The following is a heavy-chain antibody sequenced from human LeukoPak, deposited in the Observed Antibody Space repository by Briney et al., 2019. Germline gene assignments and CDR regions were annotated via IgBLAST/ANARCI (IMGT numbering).Heavy chain of an antibody. CDR1: GYSISSGYY. CDR2: IYNSGST. J-gene: IGHJ5*02. D-gene: IGHD6-13*01. Sequence: SETLSLTCTVSGYSISSGYYWGWIRQSPGKGLEWIGSIYNSGSTYFNPSLKSRVTISVDTSKNQFSLKLSSVTAADTAVYFCARAYSSSWYFNWFDPWGQGTQVTVSS. V-gene: IGHV4-38-2*02. CDR3: ARAYSSSWYFNWFDP.